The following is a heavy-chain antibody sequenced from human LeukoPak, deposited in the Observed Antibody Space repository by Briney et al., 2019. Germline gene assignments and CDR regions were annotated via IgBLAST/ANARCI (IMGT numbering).Heavy chain of an antibody. J-gene: IGHJ4*02. CDR2: IYYSGST. V-gene: IGHV4-59*01. D-gene: IGHD3-22*01. CDR1: GGSISSYY. Sequence: SETLSLTCAVSGGSISSYYWSWIRQPPGKGLEWIGYIYYSGSTNYNPSLKSRVTISVDTSKNQFSLKLSSVTAADTAVYYCARDFPSSGLDYWGQGTLVTVSS. CDR3: ARDFPSSGLDY.